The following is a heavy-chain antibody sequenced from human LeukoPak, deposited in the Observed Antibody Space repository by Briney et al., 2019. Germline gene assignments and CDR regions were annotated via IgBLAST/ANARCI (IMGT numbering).Heavy chain of an antibody. Sequence: SVKVSCKASGGTFSSYAISWVRQAPGQGLEWMGRINPIFGIANYAQKFQGRVTITADKSTSTAYMELSSLRSEDTAVYYCARGPVVPAANDAFDIWGQGTMVTVSS. V-gene: IGHV1-69*04. D-gene: IGHD2-2*01. CDR3: ARGPVVPAANDAFDI. CDR2: INPIFGIA. CDR1: GGTFSSYA. J-gene: IGHJ3*02.